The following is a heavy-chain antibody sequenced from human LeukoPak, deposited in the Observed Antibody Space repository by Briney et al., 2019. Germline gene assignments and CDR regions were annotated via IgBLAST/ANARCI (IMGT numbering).Heavy chain of an antibody. CDR1: GFTFSSYG. CDR3: AKSGGWVYDSSGYYVDY. D-gene: IGHD3-22*01. CDR2: IRYDGSNK. Sequence: GGSLRLSCAASGFTFSSYGMHWVRQAPGKGLEWVAFIRYDGSNKYYADSVKGRFTISRDNSKNTLYLQMNSLRAEDTAVYYCAKSGGWVYDSSGYYVDYWGQGTLVTVSS. J-gene: IGHJ4*02. V-gene: IGHV3-30*02.